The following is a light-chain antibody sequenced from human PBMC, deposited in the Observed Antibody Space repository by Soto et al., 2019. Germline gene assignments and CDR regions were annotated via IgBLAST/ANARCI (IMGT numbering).Light chain of an antibody. Sequence: QSALTQPASVSGSPGQSITISCTGTSSDVGGYNYVSWYQQHPGKAPKLIIFEVSYRPSGISNRFSASKSGDTASLTISGLQADDEADYYCCSYTDSYTYVFGAGTRSPS. CDR1: SSDVGGYNY. V-gene: IGLV2-14*01. J-gene: IGLJ1*01. CDR2: EVS. CDR3: CSYTDSYTYV.